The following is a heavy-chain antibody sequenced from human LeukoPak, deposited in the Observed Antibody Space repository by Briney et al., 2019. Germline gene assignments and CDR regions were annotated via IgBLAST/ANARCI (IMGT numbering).Heavy chain of an antibody. J-gene: IGHJ4*02. CDR3: ANLYYDSSGDDY. Sequence: GGSLRLSCAASGFTFSSYGMHWVRQAPGKGLKWVAVISYDGSNKYYADSVKGRFTISRDNSKNTLYLQMNSLRAEDTAVYYCANLYYDSSGDDYWGQGALVTVSS. D-gene: IGHD3-22*01. CDR2: ISYDGSNK. V-gene: IGHV3-30*18. CDR1: GFTFSSYG.